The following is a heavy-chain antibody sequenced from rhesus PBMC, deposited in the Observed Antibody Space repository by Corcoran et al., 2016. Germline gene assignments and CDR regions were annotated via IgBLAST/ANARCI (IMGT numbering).Heavy chain of an antibody. V-gene: IGHV3-37*01. J-gene: IGHJ4*01. Sequence: EVQLVESGGGLVQPGGSLRLSCAASGFTFSDHYMDWVRQVPGKGLEWVSSISGSSSSTYYPDYVKGRFTISRDNAKNTLYLQMNSPRAEDTAVYYCARGTYYFDYWGQGVLVTVSS. CDR1: GFTFSDHY. CDR2: ISGSSSST. CDR3: ARGTYYFDY.